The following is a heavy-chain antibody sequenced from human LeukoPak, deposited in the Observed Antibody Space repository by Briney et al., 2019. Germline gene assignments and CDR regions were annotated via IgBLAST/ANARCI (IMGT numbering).Heavy chain of an antibody. CDR2: IYHSGST. CDR3: ARGGNYWPQWWFDP. V-gene: IGHV4-4*02. J-gene: IGHJ5*02. CDR1: GVSISSSNW. D-gene: IGHD1-26*01. Sequence: SGTLSLTCAVSGVSISSSNWWHWVRQPPGKGLEWIGEIYHSGSTNYNPSLKSRVTMSLDASKNQFSLELNSVTPADTAVYYCARGGNYWPQWWFDPWGRGTLVSVSS.